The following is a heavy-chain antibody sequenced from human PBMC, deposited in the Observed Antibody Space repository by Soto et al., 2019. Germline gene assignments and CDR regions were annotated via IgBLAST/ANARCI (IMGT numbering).Heavy chain of an antibody. CDR1: GVTFSSYG. Sequence: GGSLRLSCAASGVTFSSYGMHWVRQAPGKGLEWVAVISYDGSNKYYADSVKGRFTISRDNSKNTLYLQMNSLRAEDTAVYYCANDYYDSSGYYYNAFDIWGQGTMVTVS. CDR3: ANDYYDSSGYYYNAFDI. D-gene: IGHD3-22*01. V-gene: IGHV3-30*18. CDR2: ISYDGSNK. J-gene: IGHJ3*02.